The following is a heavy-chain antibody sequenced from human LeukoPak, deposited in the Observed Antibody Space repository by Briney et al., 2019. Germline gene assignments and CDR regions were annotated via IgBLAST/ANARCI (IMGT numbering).Heavy chain of an antibody. CDR1: GFTFDGYG. V-gene: IGHV3-20*01. Sequence: GTGGSLRLSCAASGFTFDGYGLNWVRQAPGKGLEWVSGINWSGSTTGYADSVKGRFTISRDNAKNSLYLQMNSLRAEDTALYHCARSGSSGWSLTSIQHWGQGTLVTVSS. CDR2: INWSGSTT. D-gene: IGHD6-19*01. J-gene: IGHJ1*01. CDR3: ARSGSSGWSLTSIQH.